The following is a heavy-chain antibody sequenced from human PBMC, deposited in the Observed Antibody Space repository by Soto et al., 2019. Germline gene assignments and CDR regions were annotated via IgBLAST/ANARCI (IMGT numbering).Heavy chain of an antibody. CDR2: IYYSGST. CDR1: GGSISSSGYY. V-gene: IGHV4-39*01. D-gene: IGHD6-6*01. J-gene: IGHJ4*02. CDR3: ARRTYSSSSDY. Sequence: PSETMSLTCTVSGGSISSSGYYWGWIRQPPGKGLEWIGSIYYSGSTYYNPSLKSRVTISVDTSKNQFSLKLSSVTAADTAVYYCARRTYSSSSDYWGQGTLVTVSS.